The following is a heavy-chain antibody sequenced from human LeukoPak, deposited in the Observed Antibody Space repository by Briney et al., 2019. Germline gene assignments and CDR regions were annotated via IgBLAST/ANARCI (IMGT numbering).Heavy chain of an antibody. J-gene: IGHJ4*02. D-gene: IGHD3-10*01. V-gene: IGHV1-18*01. CDR3: ARDRYGSGSYPPGY. Sequence: ASVKVSCKASGYTFTSYGISWVRQAPGQGLEWMGWISAYNGNTNYAQKLQGRVTMTTDTSTSTAYMELRSLRSDDTAVYYCARDRYGSGSYPPGYWGQGTLVTVSS. CDR2: ISAYNGNT. CDR1: GYTFTSYG.